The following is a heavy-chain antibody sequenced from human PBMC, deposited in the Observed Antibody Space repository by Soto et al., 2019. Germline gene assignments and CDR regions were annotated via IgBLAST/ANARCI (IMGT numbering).Heavy chain of an antibody. CDR1: GTIFSSYT. J-gene: IGHJ6*02. Sequence: QVQLVQSGAEVKKPGSSVRVSCKASGTIFSSYTISWVRQAPGQGLEWMGRIIPILGETNSAEKFQGRVTPTADKSTDTAYMELNSLRLEETALYYCARGLGGRMDDWGQGTTVTVSS. V-gene: IGHV1-69*02. CDR3: ARGLGGRMDD. CDR2: IIPILGET. D-gene: IGHD3-16*01.